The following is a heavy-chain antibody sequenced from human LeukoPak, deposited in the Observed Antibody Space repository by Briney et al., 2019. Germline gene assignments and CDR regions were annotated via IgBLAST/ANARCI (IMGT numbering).Heavy chain of an antibody. CDR2: IYPGDSDT. Sequence: GESLKISCKGSGYSFTSYWIGWVRQMPGKGLGWMGIIYPGDSDTRYSPSFQGQVTISADKSISTAYLQWGSLKASDTAMYYCARYAPHSGYDDGLDYWGQGTLVTVSS. D-gene: IGHD5-12*01. V-gene: IGHV5-51*01. CDR1: GYSFTSYW. CDR3: ARYAPHSGYDDGLDY. J-gene: IGHJ4*02.